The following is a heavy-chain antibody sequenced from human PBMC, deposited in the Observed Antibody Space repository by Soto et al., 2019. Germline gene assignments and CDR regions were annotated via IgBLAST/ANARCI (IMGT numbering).Heavy chain of an antibody. D-gene: IGHD3-10*01. Sequence: QVQLVGSGGGVVQPGRSLRLSCAASGFTFSSYGMHWVRQAPDKVREWVAVIWYDGSNKYYADSVKGRFTISRDNSKNTLYLQMNSLRAEDTAVDYCARTPAEKRMVRGVYYYYYYGMDVWGQGTTVTVSS. CDR2: IWYDGSNK. CDR3: ARTPAEKRMVRGVYYYYYYGMDV. CDR1: GFTFSSYG. J-gene: IGHJ6*02. V-gene: IGHV3-33*01.